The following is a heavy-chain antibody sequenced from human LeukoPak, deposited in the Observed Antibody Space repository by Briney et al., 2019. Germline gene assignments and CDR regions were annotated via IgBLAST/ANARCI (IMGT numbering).Heavy chain of an antibody. D-gene: IGHD5-18*01. CDR2: ISAYNGNT. V-gene: IGHV1-18*04. CDR1: GYTLTSYY. Sequence: GASVKVSCKASGYTLTSYYMHWVRQAPGQGLEWMGWISAYNGNTNYAQKLHGRVTMTTDTSTSTAYMELRSLRSDDTAVYYCARGSSDTAMVSLWYFDLWGRGTLVPVSS. J-gene: IGHJ2*01. CDR3: ARGSSDTAMVSLWYFDL.